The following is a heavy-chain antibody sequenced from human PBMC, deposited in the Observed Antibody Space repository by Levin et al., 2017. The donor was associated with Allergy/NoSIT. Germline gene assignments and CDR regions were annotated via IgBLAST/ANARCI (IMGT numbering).Heavy chain of an antibody. J-gene: IGHJ5*02. D-gene: IGHD6-6*01. Sequence: PGGSLRLSCAASGFTFSSYGMHWVRQAPGKGLEWVAVIWYDGSNKYYADSVKGRFTISRDNSKNTLYLQMNSLRAEDTAVYYCARGNHERLPSIAARGRWFDPWGQGTLVTVSS. CDR3: ARGNHERLPSIAARGRWFDP. CDR2: IWYDGSNK. V-gene: IGHV3-33*01. CDR1: GFTFSSYG.